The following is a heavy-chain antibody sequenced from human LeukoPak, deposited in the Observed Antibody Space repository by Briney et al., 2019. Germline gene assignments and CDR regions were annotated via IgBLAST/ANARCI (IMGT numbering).Heavy chain of an antibody. V-gene: IGHV1-18*01. CDR2: ISAYNGNT. Sequence: ASVKVSCKASGGTFSSYAISRVRQAPGQGLEWMGWISAYNGNTNYAQKLQGRVTMTTDTSTRTAHMELRSLRSDDTALYYCARDVGGYSYGYFDYWGQGTLVTVSS. D-gene: IGHD5-18*01. CDR3: ARDVGGYSYGYFDY. J-gene: IGHJ4*02. CDR1: GGTFSSYA.